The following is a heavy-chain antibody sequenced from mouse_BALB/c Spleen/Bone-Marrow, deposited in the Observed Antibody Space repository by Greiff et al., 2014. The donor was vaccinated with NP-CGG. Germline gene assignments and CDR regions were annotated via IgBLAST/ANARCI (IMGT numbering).Heavy chain of an antibody. CDR3: ARLSYYGRFAY. V-gene: IGHV4-1*02. Sequence: VQLKESGGGLGQPGGSLKLSFGASGFGFSRYWVRWGRQGPGKGLEWIGEINPDNSTINYTPSLKDKFIISRDNAKNTLYLQMSKVRSEDTALYYCARLSYYGRFAYWGQGTLVTVSA. CDR1: GFGFSRYW. CDR2: INPDNSTI. J-gene: IGHJ3*01. D-gene: IGHD1-1*01.